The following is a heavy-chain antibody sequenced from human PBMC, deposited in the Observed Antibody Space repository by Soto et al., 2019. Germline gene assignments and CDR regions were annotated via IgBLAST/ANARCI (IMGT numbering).Heavy chain of an antibody. CDR2: IWYDGSNK. Sequence: QVQLVESGGGVVQPGRSLRLSCAASGFTFSSYVMDWVRQAPGKGLEWVAVIWYDGSNKYYADSVKGRFTISRDNSKNTLYLQMNSLRAEDTAVYYCARGFDSNYPHTYGMGVWGQGTTVTVSS. J-gene: IGHJ6*02. D-gene: IGHD4-4*01. CDR3: ARGFDSNYPHTYGMGV. V-gene: IGHV3-33*01. CDR1: GFTFSSYV.